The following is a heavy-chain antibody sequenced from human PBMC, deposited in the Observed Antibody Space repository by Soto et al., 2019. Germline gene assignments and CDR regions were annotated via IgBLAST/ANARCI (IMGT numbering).Heavy chain of an antibody. CDR3: ASLVPYSNYYFDY. CDR1: GFTFSSYG. Sequence: GGSLRLSCAASGFTFSSYGMHWVRQAPGKGLEWVAVISYDGSNKYYADSVKGRFTISRDNSKNTLYLQMNSLRDEATAEYYCASLVPYSNYYFDYWGQGTLVTVSS. CDR2: ISYDGSNK. D-gene: IGHD4-4*01. J-gene: IGHJ4*02. V-gene: IGHV3-30*03.